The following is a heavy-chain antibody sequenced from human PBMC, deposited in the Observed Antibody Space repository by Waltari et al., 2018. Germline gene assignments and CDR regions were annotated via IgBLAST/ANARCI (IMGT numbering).Heavy chain of an antibody. J-gene: IGHJ5*02. CDR3: ARHARITIFGVVIPNWFDP. D-gene: IGHD3-3*01. CDR1: GGSFSGYY. V-gene: IGHV4-34*01. Sequence: QAQLQQWGAGLLKPSETLSLTCAVYGGSFSGYYWSWIRQPPGKGLEWIGEINHSGSTNYNPSLKSRVTISVDTSKNQFSLKLSSVTAADTAVYYCARHARITIFGVVIPNWFDPWGQGTLVTVSS. CDR2: INHSGST.